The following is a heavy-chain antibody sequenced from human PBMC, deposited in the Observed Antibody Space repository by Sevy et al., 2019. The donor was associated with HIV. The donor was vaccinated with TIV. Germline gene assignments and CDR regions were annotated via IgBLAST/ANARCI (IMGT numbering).Heavy chain of an antibody. V-gene: IGHV3-49*04. CDR2: IRSKAYGGTT. J-gene: IGHJ6*02. Sequence: GGSLRLSCTASGFTFGEYVMSWVRQAPGKGLEWVGFIRSKAYGGTTEYAASVRGRFTISRDDTKSIAYLEMNSLKTEDTAVYYCSRVGRATDRGMDVWGQGTTVTVSS. CDR3: SRVGRATDRGMDV. CDR1: GFTFGEYV. D-gene: IGHD1-26*01.